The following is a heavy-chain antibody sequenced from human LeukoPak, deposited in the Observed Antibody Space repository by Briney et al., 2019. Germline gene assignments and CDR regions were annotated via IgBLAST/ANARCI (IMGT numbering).Heavy chain of an antibody. CDR2: ISGSGGST. V-gene: IGHV3-23*01. J-gene: IGHJ4*02. CDR3: ARDHSGWYEPDYYFDY. Sequence: GRSLRLSCAASGFTFSSYAMSWVRQAPGKGLEWVSAISGSGGSTYYADSVKGRFTISRDNSKNTLYLQMNSLRAEDTAVYYCARDHSGWYEPDYYFDYWGQGTLVTVSS. CDR1: GFTFSSYA. D-gene: IGHD6-19*01.